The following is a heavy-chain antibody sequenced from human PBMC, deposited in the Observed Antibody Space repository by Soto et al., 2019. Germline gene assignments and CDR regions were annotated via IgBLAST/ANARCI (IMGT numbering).Heavy chain of an antibody. V-gene: IGHV1-24*01. D-gene: IGHD2-8*01. CDR1: GYTLTELS. CDR3: ALGYCTNGVCGRNWFDP. Sequence: GASVKVSCKVSGYTLTELSMHWVRQAPGKGLEWMGGFDPEDGETIYAQKFQGRVTMTEDTSTDTAYMELSSLRSEDTAVYYCALGYCTNGVCGRNWFDPWGQGTLVTVSS. CDR2: FDPEDGET. J-gene: IGHJ5*02.